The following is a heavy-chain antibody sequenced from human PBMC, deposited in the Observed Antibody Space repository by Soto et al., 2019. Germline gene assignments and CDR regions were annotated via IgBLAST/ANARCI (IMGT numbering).Heavy chain of an antibody. D-gene: IGHD1-26*01. CDR1: GFSFTSYE. J-gene: IGHJ4*01. CDR3: ARDESFHFDY. CDR2: INVGNGNT. V-gene: IGHV1-3*01. Sequence: GASVKVSCKASGFSFTSYEMHWVRQAPGQSLEWMGWINVGNGNTEYSQRVQGRVTITRDISASTVYMQLSSLTFADTAVYYCARDESFHFDYWG.